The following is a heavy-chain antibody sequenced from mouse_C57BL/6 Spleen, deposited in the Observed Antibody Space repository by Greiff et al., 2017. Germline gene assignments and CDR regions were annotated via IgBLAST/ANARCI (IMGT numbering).Heavy chain of an antibody. CDR3: ARGGIYYGYPYAMDY. V-gene: IGHV1-82*01. D-gene: IGHD2-2*01. CDR1: GYAFSSSW. J-gene: IGHJ4*01. Sequence: QVQLQQSGPELVKPGASVKISCKASGYAFSSSWMNWVKQRPGKGLEWIGRIYPGDGDTNYNGKFKGKATLTADKSSSTAYIQLSSLTSEDSAVYFCARGGIYYGYPYAMDYWGQGTSVTVSS. CDR2: IYPGDGDT.